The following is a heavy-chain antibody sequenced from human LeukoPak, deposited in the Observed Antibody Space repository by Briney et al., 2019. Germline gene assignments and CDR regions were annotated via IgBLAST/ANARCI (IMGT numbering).Heavy chain of an antibody. CDR1: GGSISSYY. CDR2: IYTSGST. V-gene: IGHV4-4*07. CDR3: ARDFYIVGATYYYMDV. Sequence: SETLSLTCTVSGGSISSYYWSWIRQPAGKGLGWIGRIYTSGSTNYNPSLKSRVTMSVDTSKNQFSLKLSSVTAADTAVYYCARDFYIVGATYYYMDVWGKGTTVTVSS. D-gene: IGHD1-26*01. J-gene: IGHJ6*03.